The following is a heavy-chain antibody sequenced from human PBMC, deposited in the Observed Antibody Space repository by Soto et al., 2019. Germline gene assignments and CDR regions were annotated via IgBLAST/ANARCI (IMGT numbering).Heavy chain of an antibody. D-gene: IGHD2-2*02. J-gene: IGHJ5*02. V-gene: IGHV1-69*01. CDR2: IIPIFGTA. CDR3: ARESVESRYCSSTSCYTLGWFDR. CDR1: GGTFSSYA. Sequence: QVQLVQSGAEVKKPGSSVKVSCKASGGTFSSYAISWVRQAPGQGLEWMGVIIPIFGTANYAQKFQGRVTITSDASTSTADMELRSLRTEDTAVYYCARESVESRYCSSTSCYTLGWFDRWGEGTLVTVSS.